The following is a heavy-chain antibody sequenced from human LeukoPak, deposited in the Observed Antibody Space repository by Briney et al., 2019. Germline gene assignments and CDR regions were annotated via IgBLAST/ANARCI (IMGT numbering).Heavy chain of an antibody. D-gene: IGHD6-19*01. CDR3: ARGGPQWLVLRKSFYFDS. CDR2: ISPSGGGT. CDR1: GYTFTGYY. V-gene: IGHV1-46*01. Sequence: ASVKVSCKASGYTFTGYYIHWVRQAPGQGLEWMGIISPSGGGTGYAQNFQGRVTMTRDTSTSTVYMELSSLRSEDTAVYFCARGGPQWLVLRKSFYFDSWGQGTLVTVSS. J-gene: IGHJ4*02.